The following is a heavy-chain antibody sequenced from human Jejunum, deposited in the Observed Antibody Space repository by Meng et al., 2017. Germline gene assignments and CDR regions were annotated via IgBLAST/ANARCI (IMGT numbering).Heavy chain of an antibody. D-gene: IGHD1-7*01. CDR1: GFSITAGAGG. CDR2: IYRDDEK. CDR3: AHRQDGSNWNSGNFDY. J-gene: IGHJ4*02. V-gene: IGHV2-5*02. Sequence: LKDSGPQPVETTQTLTLTSTFRGFSITAGAGGVGWFRQPQGKGLEWLAMIYRDDEKRFSTSLNSRLTITKDTSKNLVVLTMTNMDPVDTATYYCAHRQDGSNWNSGNFDYWGQGTLVTVSS.